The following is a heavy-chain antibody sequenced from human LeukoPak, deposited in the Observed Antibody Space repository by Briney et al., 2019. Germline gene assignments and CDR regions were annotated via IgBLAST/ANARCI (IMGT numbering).Heavy chain of an antibody. V-gene: IGHV3-48*01. Sequence: GGSLRLSCAASGFTFSSYSMNWVRQAPGKGLEWVSYIVGSSSTIYYADSVKGRFTISRDNAKNSLYLQMNSLRAEDTAVYYCARDSITIFGVVTDWGQGTLVTVSS. CDR3: ARDSITIFGVVTD. CDR1: GFTFSSYS. CDR2: IVGSSSTI. D-gene: IGHD3-3*01. J-gene: IGHJ4*02.